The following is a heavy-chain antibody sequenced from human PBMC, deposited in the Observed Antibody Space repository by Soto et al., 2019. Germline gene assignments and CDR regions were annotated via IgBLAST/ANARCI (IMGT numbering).Heavy chain of an antibody. D-gene: IGHD3-16*02. CDR2: ISNTGSTI. CDR1: GFTFSTYS. J-gene: IGHJ4*02. V-gene: IGHV3-48*01. Sequence: EVHLVESGGGLVQPGGSLKLSCAASGFTFSTYSMNWVRQAPGKGLEWVSYISNTGSTIYYADSVKGRFTISRDNANNSLYQQMNSLRAEDTAVYYCASQGSFWGQGTLVTVSS. CDR3: ASQGSF.